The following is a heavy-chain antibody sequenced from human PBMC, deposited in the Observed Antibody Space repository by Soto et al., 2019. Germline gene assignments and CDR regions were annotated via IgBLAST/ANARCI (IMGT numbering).Heavy chain of an antibody. CDR1: GFTFSSYW. J-gene: IGHJ6*02. D-gene: IGHD6-25*01. CDR2: INSDGGST. V-gene: IGHV3-74*01. CDR3: ARQSAAIYYGMDV. Sequence: GGSLRLSCAASGFTFSSYWMHWVRQAPGKGLVWVSRINSDGGSTSYADSVKGRFTISRDNAKNTLYLQMNSLRAEDTAVYYCARQSAAIYYGMDVWGQGTTVTVSS.